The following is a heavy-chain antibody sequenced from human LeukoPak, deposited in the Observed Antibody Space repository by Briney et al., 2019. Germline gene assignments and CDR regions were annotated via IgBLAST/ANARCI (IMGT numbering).Heavy chain of an antibody. CDR1: GFTFSSYA. Sequence: GGSLRLSCAASGFTFSSYAMSWVRQAPGKGLEWVSSTGGSGGSIYYADSVKGRFTISRDNSKNTLYLQMDSLRADDTAVYYCAKGIPVTAIRYFDFWGQGTLAIVSS. V-gene: IGHV3-23*01. D-gene: IGHD2-21*02. J-gene: IGHJ4*02. CDR2: TGGSGGSI. CDR3: AKGIPVTAIRYFDF.